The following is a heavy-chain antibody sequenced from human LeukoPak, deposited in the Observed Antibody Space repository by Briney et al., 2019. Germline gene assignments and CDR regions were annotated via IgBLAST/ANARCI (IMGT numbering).Heavy chain of an antibody. CDR3: ARNHYSGYDYIDY. V-gene: IGHV3-30-3*01. Sequence: GGSLRLSCAASGFTFSSYAMHWVRQAPGKGLEWVAVISYDGSNKYYADSVKGRFTISRDNSKNTLYLQMNSLRAEDTAVYYCARNHYSGYDYIDYWGQGTLVTVSP. D-gene: IGHD5-12*01. CDR2: ISYDGSNK. CDR1: GFTFSSYA. J-gene: IGHJ4*02.